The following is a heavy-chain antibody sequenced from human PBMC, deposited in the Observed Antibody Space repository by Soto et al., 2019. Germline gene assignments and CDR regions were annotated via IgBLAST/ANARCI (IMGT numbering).Heavy chain of an antibody. Sequence: PSETLSLTCTVSGGSISSYYWSWIRQPPGKGLEWIGYIYYSGSTNYNPSLKSRVTISVDTSKNQFSLKLSSVTAADTDVYYCAREVDTAMASEYYFDYWGHGTLVTVSS. J-gene: IGHJ4*01. CDR3: AREVDTAMASEYYFDY. V-gene: IGHV4-59*01. D-gene: IGHD5-18*01. CDR2: IYYSGST. CDR1: GGSISSYY.